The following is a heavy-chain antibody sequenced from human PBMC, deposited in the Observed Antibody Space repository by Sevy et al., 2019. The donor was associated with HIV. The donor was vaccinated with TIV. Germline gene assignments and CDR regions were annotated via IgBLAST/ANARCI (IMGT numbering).Heavy chain of an antibody. V-gene: IGHV3-11*01. D-gene: IGHD4-17*01. J-gene: IGHJ6*02. CDR3: ARDHVKDGDLGDYYYYAMDV. CDR2: ISGSDSTI. CDR1: GFTFSDYY. Sequence: GGSLRLSCAASGFTFSDYYMSWIRQAPGKGLEWISYISGSDSTIYYAHSVKGRFTISRANAKNSLYLQMNSLRAEDTAVYYCARDHVKDGDLGDYYYYAMDVWGQGTTVTVSS.